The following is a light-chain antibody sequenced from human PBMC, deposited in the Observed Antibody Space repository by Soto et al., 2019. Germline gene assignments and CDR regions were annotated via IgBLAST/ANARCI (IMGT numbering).Light chain of an antibody. CDR3: QSFWI. J-gene: IGLJ2*01. V-gene: IGLV1-40*01. CDR2: GDN. Sequence: QSVLTQPPSVSGAPGQRVTISCTGSSSNIGAGFDVHWYQQFPGTAPKLVIYGDNNRPSGVPDRFSGSKSDTSASLTISGLQAEDEADYYCQSFWIFGGGTKLNVL. CDR1: SSNIGAGFD.